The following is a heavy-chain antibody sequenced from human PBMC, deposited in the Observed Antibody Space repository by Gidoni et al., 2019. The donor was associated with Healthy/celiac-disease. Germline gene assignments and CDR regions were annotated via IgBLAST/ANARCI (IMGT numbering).Heavy chain of an antibody. CDR3: ARGGDYAPGFGAMRLNYFDY. D-gene: IGHD3-10*01. CDR1: GFTFSSHA. CDR2: ISSNGGST. J-gene: IGHJ4*02. V-gene: IGHV3-64*01. Sequence: EVQLVESGGGLVQPGGSLRLSCAASGFTFSSHAMPWVRQAPGKGLEYVSAISSNGGSTYYANSVKGRFTISRDNSKNTLYLQMGSLRAEDMAVYYCARGGDYAPGFGAMRLNYFDYWGQGTLVTVSS.